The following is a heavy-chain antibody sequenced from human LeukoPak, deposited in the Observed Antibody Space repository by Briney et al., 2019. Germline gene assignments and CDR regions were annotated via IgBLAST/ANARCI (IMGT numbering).Heavy chain of an antibody. V-gene: IGHV3-48*01. Sequence: GGSLRLPCAASGFTFSSYSMNWVRQAPGKGLEWGSYISSSSSTIYYADSVKGRFTISRDNAKNSLYLQMNSLKTEDTAVYYCTTDPFGLLYDSSGHVRYAFDISGQGTMVTVSS. D-gene: IGHD3-22*01. J-gene: IGHJ3*02. CDR2: ISSSSSTI. CDR1: GFTFSSYS. CDR3: TTDPFGLLYDSSGHVRYAFDI.